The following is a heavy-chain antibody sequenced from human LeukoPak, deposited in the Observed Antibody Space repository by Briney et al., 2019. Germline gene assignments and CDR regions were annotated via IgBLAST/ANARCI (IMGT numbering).Heavy chain of an antibody. Sequence: GASVKVSCKASGYTFTSYYMHWVRQAPGQGLEWMGIINPSGGSTNYAQQFQGRVTMPRDTSTSTVYMELSSLRSKDTAVYYSARDAYDDRSGYQHSTRNDYWGQGTLVTVSS. D-gene: IGHD3-22*01. J-gene: IGHJ4*02. CDR1: GYTFTSYY. CDR2: INPSGGST. V-gene: IGHV1-46*01. CDR3: ARDAYDDRSGYQHSTRNDY.